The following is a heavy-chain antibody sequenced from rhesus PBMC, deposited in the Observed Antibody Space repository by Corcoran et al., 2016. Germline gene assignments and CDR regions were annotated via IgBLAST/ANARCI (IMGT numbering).Heavy chain of an antibody. CDR3: ARVWYYWYFDL. CDR2: IGVSSGST. Sequence: QVQLQESGPGLVKPSETLSLTCAVSGYSISSGYGWSWIRQPPGKGLEWIGYIGVSSGSTNYNPSLKSRVTISKDTSKNQFSLKLCSVTAADTAVYYCARVWYYWYFDLWGPGTPITISS. D-gene: IGHD2-21*01. J-gene: IGHJ2*01. CDR1: GYSISSGYG. V-gene: IGHV4-127*01.